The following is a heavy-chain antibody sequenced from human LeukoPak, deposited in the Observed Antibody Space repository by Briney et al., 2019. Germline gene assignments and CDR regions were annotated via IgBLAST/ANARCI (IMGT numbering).Heavy chain of an antibody. J-gene: IGHJ5*02. V-gene: IGHV4-39*01. CDR1: GGSISSSSYY. Sequence: SETLSLTCTVSGGSISSSSYYWGWIRQPPGKGLEWIGSIYYSGSTYYNPSLKSRVTISVDTSKNQFSLKLSSVTAADTAVYYCARPTDYDSSGYGTWGQGPLVTVSS. D-gene: IGHD3-22*01. CDR2: IYYSGST. CDR3: ARPTDYDSSGYGT.